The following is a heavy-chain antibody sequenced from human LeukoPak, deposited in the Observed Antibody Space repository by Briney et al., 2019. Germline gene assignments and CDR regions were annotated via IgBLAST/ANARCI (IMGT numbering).Heavy chain of an antibody. V-gene: IGHV4-34*01. CDR1: GGSTSGGNYY. J-gene: IGHJ5*02. D-gene: IGHD3-3*01. CDR2: INHSGST. Sequence: PSETLSLTCIVSGGSTSGGNYYWSWIRQPPGKGLEWIGEINHSGSTNYNPSLKSRVTISVDTSKNQFSLKLSSVTAADTAVYYCARGGRGITIFGVVSRNWFDPWGQGTLVTVSS. CDR3: ARGGRGITIFGVVSRNWFDP.